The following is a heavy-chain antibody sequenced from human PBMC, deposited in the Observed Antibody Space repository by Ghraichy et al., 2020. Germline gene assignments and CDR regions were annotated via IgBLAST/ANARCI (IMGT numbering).Heavy chain of an antibody. D-gene: IGHD6-13*01. Sequence: GGSLRLSCVASGFTFSNYWMSWVRQAPGKGLEWVANIKQDGSEKYYVDSVKGRFTVSRDNAKNSLYLQMNSLRAEDTAVYYCARLAGTIHFDYWGQGSLVTVSS. V-gene: IGHV3-7*03. CDR3: ARLAGTIHFDY. CDR2: IKQDGSEK. J-gene: IGHJ4*02. CDR1: GFTFSNYW.